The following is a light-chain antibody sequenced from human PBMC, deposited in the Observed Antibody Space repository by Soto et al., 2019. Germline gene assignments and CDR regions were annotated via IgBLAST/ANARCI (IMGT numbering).Light chain of an antibody. V-gene: IGKV1-5*01. CDR3: HQYNSYSWT. Sequence: DIQMTQSPSTLSASVGDRVTITCRASQSISSWLAWYQQKPGKAPKLLIYDASSLESGVPSRFSGSGSGTEFTLTISSLQPDDFATYYCHQYNSYSWTFGQGTKVAIK. J-gene: IGKJ1*01. CDR1: QSISSW. CDR2: DAS.